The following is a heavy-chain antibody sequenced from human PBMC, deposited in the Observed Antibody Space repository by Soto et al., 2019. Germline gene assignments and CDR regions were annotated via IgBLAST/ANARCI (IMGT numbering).Heavy chain of an antibody. CDR3: AREDIVVVPAARPYNWDEEYNWFDP. V-gene: IGHV3-74*01. J-gene: IGHJ5*02. D-gene: IGHD2-2*02. Sequence: EVQLVESGGGLVQPGGSLRLSCAASGFTFSSYWMHWVRQAPGKGLVWVSRINSDGSSTSYADSVKGRFTISRDNAKNTLYLQMNSLRAEDTAVYYCAREDIVVVPAARPYNWDEEYNWFDPRGQGTLVTVSS. CDR1: GFTFSSYW. CDR2: INSDGSST.